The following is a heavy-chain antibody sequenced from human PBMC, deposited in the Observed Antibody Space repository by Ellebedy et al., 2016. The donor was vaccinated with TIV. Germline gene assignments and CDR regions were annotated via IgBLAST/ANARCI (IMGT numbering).Heavy chain of an antibody. CDR3: ARWGQLGYDY. Sequence: ASVKVSCKASGVIFSRYAISWVRQAPGHGLEWMGIINPSGGSTTYAQKLQGRVTMTRDTSTRTVYMELSSLRSDDTAVYFCARWGQLGYDYWGQGTLVTVSS. CDR1: GVIFSRYA. D-gene: IGHD1-1*01. CDR2: INPSGGST. V-gene: IGHV1-46*04. J-gene: IGHJ4*02.